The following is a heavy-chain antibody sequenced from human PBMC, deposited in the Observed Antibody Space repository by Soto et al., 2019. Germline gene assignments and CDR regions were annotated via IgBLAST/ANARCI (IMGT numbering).Heavy chain of an antibody. Sequence: GGSLRLSCAASGFTFSSYGMHWVRQAPGKGLEWVAGIWYDGSNKYYADSVKGRFTISRDNSKNTLYLQMNSLRAEDTAVYYCARDKGDPITIFGVVITPSYYYGMDVWGQGTTVTVS. CDR3: ARDKGDPITIFGVVITPSYYYGMDV. CDR2: IWYDGSNK. D-gene: IGHD3-3*01. J-gene: IGHJ6*02. V-gene: IGHV3-33*01. CDR1: GFTFSSYG.